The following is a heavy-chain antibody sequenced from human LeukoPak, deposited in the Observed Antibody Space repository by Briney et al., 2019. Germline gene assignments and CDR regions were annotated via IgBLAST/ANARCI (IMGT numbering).Heavy chain of an antibody. CDR1: GYTFTSYG. CDR2: ISAYNGNT. V-gene: IGHV1-18*01. CDR3: ARDSVSGSYPGSPYYFDY. D-gene: IGHD1-26*01. Sequence: ASVKLSCKASGYTFTSYGISWVRQAPGQGLEWMGWISAYNGNTNYARKLQGRVTKTTDTSTSTAYMELRSLRSDDTAVYYCARDSVSGSYPGSPYYFDYWGQGTLVTVSS. J-gene: IGHJ4*02.